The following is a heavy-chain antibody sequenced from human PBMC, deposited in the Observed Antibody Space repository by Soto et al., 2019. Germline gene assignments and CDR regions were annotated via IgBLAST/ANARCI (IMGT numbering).Heavy chain of an antibody. CDR3: AKGGRQWLVTSAFTY. J-gene: IGHJ4*02. CDR2: VSHDGRNT. V-gene: IGHV3-30*18. CDR1: GFTFSDYA. D-gene: IGHD6-19*01. Sequence: VQLVESGGGVVQPGRSLRLSCAASGFTFSDYAMHWVRQAPGKGLEWVAVVSHDGRNTHYADSVKGRFTISRDSSKNTVSLEMTSLRAEHTAAYYCAKGGRQWLVTSAFTYWGQGALVTVSS.